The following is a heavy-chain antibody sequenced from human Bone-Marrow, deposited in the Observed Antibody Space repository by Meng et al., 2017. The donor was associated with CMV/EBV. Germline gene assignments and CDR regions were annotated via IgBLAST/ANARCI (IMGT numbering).Heavy chain of an antibody. CDR3: ARDLLAAFGVVTLYYYYGMDV. CDR2: IYYSGST. Sequence: SETLSLTCTVSGGSISSGGYYWSWIRQHPGKGLEWIGYIYYSGSTYYNPSLKSRVTISVDTSKNQFSLKLSSVTAADTAVYYCARDLLAAFGVVTLYYYYGMDVWGQGTTVTVYS. J-gene: IGHJ6*02. V-gene: IGHV4-31*03. D-gene: IGHD3-3*01. CDR1: GGSISSGGYY.